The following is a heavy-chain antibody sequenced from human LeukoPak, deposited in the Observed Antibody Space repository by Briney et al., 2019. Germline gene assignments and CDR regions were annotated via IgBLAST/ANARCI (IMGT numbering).Heavy chain of an antibody. D-gene: IGHD6-13*01. CDR1: GFTFSNAW. V-gene: IGHV3-48*01. Sequence: GGSLRLSCAASGFTFSNAWMSWVRQAPGKGLEWVSYISRRSSTKYYADSVKGRFTISRDNSKNTLYLQMNSLRAEDTAVYYCAKGGSRAYGMDVWGQGTTVTVSS. CDR2: ISRRSSTK. CDR3: AKGGSRAYGMDV. J-gene: IGHJ6*02.